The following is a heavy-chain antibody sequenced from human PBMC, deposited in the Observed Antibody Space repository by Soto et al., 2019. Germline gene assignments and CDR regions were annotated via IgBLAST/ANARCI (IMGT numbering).Heavy chain of an antibody. D-gene: IGHD1-26*01. CDR1: GYTFTSYG. CDR2: ISAYNGNT. J-gene: IGHJ4*02. CDR3: ARDPTYIVGAVEAEIDY. V-gene: IGHV1-18*01. Sequence: QVQLVQSGAEVKKPGASVKVSCKASGYTFTSYGISWVRQAPGQGLEWMGWISAYNGNTNYAQKLQGRVTITTDTSTSTAYMELRSLRSDDTAVYYCARDPTYIVGAVEAEIDYWGQGTLVTVSS.